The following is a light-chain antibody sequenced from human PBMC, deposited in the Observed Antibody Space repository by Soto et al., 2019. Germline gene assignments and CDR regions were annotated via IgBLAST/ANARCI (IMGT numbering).Light chain of an antibody. CDR3: LQYQNYWT. CDR2: QAS. CDR1: QSISRQ. Sequence: DIQMTQSPSTLSASVGDRVSITCRASQSISRQLAWYQQKPGKAPNLLIYQASNLETGVPSRFTGSGSGTEFTLTISSLQPDDLATHYCLQYQNYWTFGQGTKVEV. J-gene: IGKJ1*01. V-gene: IGKV1-5*03.